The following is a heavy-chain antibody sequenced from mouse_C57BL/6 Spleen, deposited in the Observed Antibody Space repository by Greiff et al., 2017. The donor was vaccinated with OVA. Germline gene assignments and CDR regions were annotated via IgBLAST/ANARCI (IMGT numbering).Heavy chain of an antibody. V-gene: IGHV2-2*01. Sequence: QVQLQQSGPGLVQPSQSLSITCTVSGFSLTSYGVHWVRQSPGKGLEWLGVIWSGGSTDYNAAFISRLSISKDNSKSQVFFKMNSLQADDTAIYYCARNYYGSILYWYFDVWGTGTTVTVSS. CDR2: IWSGGST. D-gene: IGHD1-1*01. J-gene: IGHJ1*03. CDR1: GFSLTSYG. CDR3: ARNYYGSILYWYFDV.